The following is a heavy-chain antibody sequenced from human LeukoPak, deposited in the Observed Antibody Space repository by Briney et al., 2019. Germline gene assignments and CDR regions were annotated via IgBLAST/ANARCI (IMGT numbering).Heavy chain of an antibody. J-gene: IGHJ6*04. V-gene: IGHV4-34*01. CDR2: INHSGST. CDR3: ARDKRQYDSMDV. CDR1: GGSFSGYY. Sequence: SETLSLTCAVYGGSFSGYYWSWIRQPPGKGLEWIGEINHSGSTNYNPSLKSRVTISVDTSKNQFPLKLSSVTAADTAVYYCARDKRQYDSMDVWGKGTTVTVSS. D-gene: IGHD3-3*01.